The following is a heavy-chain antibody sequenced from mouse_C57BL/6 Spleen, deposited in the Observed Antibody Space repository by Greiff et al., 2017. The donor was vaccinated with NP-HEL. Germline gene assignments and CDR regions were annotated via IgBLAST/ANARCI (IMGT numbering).Heavy chain of an antibody. CDR2: IYPNNGGT. Sequence: EVQVVESGPELVKPGASVKMSCKASGYTFTDYYMHWVKQSHGKRLEWIGYIYPNNGGTGYNQKFKGKATLTVDKSSSTAYMELRILTSEDSAFYYCARRGSSSYNFGSWGQGTTLTFS. D-gene: IGHD1-1*01. CDR1: GYTFTDYY. J-gene: IGHJ2*01. V-gene: IGHV1-34*01. CDR3: ARRGSSSYNFGS.